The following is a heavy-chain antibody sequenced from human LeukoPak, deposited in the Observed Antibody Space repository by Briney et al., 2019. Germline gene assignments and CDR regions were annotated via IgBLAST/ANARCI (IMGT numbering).Heavy chain of an antibody. Sequence: PSETLSLTCTVSGGSINNYHWSWIRQPPGKGLEWIGHISYSGSTSYHPSLQSRVTISLDTSKNQFSLQLSSVTAADTATYYCARVGGYGDSDYWGQGTLVTVYS. CDR3: ARVGGYGDSDY. J-gene: IGHJ4*02. CDR2: ISYSGST. V-gene: IGHV4-59*01. CDR1: GGSINNYH. D-gene: IGHD4-17*01.